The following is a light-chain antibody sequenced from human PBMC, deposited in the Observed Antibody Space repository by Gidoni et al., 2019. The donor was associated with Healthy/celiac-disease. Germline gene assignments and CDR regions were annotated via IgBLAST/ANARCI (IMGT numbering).Light chain of an antibody. V-gene: IGKV4-1*01. Sequence: DIVMTQSPDYLAVSLGERATINCKSSQSVLYSSNNKNYLAWYQQKPGQPPKLLIYWASTRESGVPDRFSGSGSGTDFTLTIRSLQAEDVAVYYCQQYYSTPRTFGQGTKVEIK. J-gene: IGKJ1*01. CDR3: QQYYSTPRT. CDR1: QSVLYSSNNKNY. CDR2: WAS.